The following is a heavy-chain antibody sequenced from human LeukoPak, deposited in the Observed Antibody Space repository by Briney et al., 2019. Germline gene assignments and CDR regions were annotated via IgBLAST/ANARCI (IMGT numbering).Heavy chain of an antibody. CDR1: GFTFSSYG. J-gene: IGHJ4*02. CDR3: AKNGKDNYDMFFDY. CDR2: IWYDGSNK. Sequence: PGRSLRLSCAASGFTFSSYGMHWVRQAPGKGLEWVAVIWYDGSNKYYADSVKGRFTISRDNSKNTLYLQMNSLRAEDTAIYYCAKNGKDNYDMFFDYWGQGTLVTVSS. V-gene: IGHV3-33*06. D-gene: IGHD3-9*01.